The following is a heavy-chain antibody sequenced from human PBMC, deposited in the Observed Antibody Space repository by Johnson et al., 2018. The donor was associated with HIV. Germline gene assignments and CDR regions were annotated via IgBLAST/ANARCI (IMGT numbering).Heavy chain of an antibody. J-gene: IGHJ3*02. CDR2: ISWDGGST. D-gene: IGHD1-26*01. Sequence: VQLVESGGVVVQPGGSLRLSCAASGFTFDDYTMHWVRQAPGKGLEWVSLISWDGGSTYYADSVKGRFTISRDNSKNSLYLQMNSLRAEDTALYYCTSDRRGSSGAFDIWGQGTMVTVSS. CDR3: TSDRRGSSGAFDI. V-gene: IGHV3-43*01. CDR1: GFTFDDYT.